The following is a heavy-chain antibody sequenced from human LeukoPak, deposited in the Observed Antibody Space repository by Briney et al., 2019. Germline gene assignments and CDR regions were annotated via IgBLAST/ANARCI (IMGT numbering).Heavy chain of an antibody. D-gene: IGHD3-10*01. CDR2: INHSGST. J-gene: IGHJ4*02. V-gene: IGHV4-34*01. CDR3: AREPYYYGSGSYYNETYFDY. Sequence: PSETLSLTCAVYGGSFSGYYWSWIRQPPGKGLEWIGEINHSGSTNYNPSLKSRVTISVDTSKNQFSLKLSSVTAADTAVYYCAREPYYYGSGSYYNETYFDYWGQGTLVTVSS. CDR1: GGSFSGYY.